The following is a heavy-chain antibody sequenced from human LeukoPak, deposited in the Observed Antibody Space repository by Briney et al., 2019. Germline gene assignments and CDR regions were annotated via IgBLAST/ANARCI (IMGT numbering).Heavy chain of an antibody. Sequence: GGSLRLSCAASGFTFSGSYMHWVRQASGKGLEWVGLIRSKTKNYATTYAASVKGRFTISRDVSKNAAYLQMNSLKTEDTSVYYCTRQNCTGGSCSYVDCWGQGTLVTVSS. CDR1: GFTFSGSY. D-gene: IGHD2-15*01. CDR2: IRSKTKNYAT. V-gene: IGHV3-73*01. J-gene: IGHJ4*02. CDR3: TRQNCTGGSCSYVDC.